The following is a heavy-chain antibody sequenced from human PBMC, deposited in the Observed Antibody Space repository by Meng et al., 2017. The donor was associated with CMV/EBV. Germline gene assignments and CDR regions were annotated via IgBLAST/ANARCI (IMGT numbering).Heavy chain of an antibody. CDR1: GDSICSYY. CDR2: SYTSGIT. D-gene: IGHD1-7*01. Sequence: QVQGQGLGLVEASKNLCFTVTVSGDSICSYYWSWILQPAGQGLERIGRSYTSGITIYNPSNKSQVTMSVDTSKDHYSLKLSSVKAADTAVDYCAKCYEESWNYGGWYFDYWGRGTLVTVSS. J-gene: IGHJ2*01. CDR3: AKCYEESWNYGGWYFDY. V-gene: IGHV4-4*07.